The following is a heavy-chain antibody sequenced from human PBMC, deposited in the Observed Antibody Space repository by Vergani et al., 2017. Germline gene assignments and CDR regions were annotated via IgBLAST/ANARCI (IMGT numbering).Heavy chain of an antibody. J-gene: IGHJ4*02. CDR2: ISYDGSNK. CDR1: GFTFSSYG. Sequence: QVQLVESGGGVVQPGRSLRLSCAASGFTFSSYGMHWVRQAPGKGLEWVAVISYDGSNKYYADSVKGRFTISRDNSKNTLYLQMNSLRAEDTAVYYCAKDRSTYYDFWSGYLGHWGQGTLVNVSS. D-gene: IGHD3-3*01. V-gene: IGHV3-30*18. CDR3: AKDRSTYYDFWSGYLGH.